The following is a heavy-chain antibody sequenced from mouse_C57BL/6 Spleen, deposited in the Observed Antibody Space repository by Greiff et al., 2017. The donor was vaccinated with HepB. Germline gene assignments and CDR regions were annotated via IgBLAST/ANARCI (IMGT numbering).Heavy chain of an antibody. Sequence: EVQLQQSGAELVKPGASVKLSCTASGFKIKDYYMHWVKQRTEKGLEWIGRIDPEDGETRYAPKFQGKATITADTSSTTAYLQLSSLTSEDTAVYCYARGNSSNLYSMAYWGQGTSVTVSS. D-gene: IGHD1-1*01. CDR3: ARGNSSNLYSMAY. CDR2: IDPEDGET. CDR1: GFKIKDYY. J-gene: IGHJ4*01. V-gene: IGHV14-2*01.